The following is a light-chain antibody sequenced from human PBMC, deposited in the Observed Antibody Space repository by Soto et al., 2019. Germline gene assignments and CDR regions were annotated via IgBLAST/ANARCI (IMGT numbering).Light chain of an antibody. CDR3: ASYTTSSTYV. CDR1: SSDVGGYSY. V-gene: IGLV2-14*01. Sequence: QSALTQPGSVSGSPGQSIAISCTGTSSDVGGYSYVSWYQQQPGKAPKLMISDVSNRPSGVSDRFSVSKSGNTASLTISGLQAEDEADYYCASYTTSSTYVFGTGTKVTVL. CDR2: DVS. J-gene: IGLJ1*01.